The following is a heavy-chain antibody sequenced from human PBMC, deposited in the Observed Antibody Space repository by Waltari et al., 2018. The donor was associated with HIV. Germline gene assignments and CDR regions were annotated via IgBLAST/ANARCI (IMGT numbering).Heavy chain of an antibody. J-gene: IGHJ6*02. CDR1: GGSISSYY. CDR2: TYYSGGP. V-gene: IGHV4-59*01. D-gene: IGHD6-19*01. Sequence: QVQLQESGPGLVKPSETLSLTCTVSGGSISSYYWSWFRQPPGKGLEWIGDTYYSGGPNYNPSLKSRVTIPVDTSKNQFSRKLSSVTAADTAVYYCARDNLGPVAGNYGMDVWGQGTTVTVSS. CDR3: ARDNLGPVAGNYGMDV.